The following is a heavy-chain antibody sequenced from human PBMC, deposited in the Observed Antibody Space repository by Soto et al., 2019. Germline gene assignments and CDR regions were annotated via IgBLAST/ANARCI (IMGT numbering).Heavy chain of an antibody. V-gene: IGHV3-64D*06. CDR1: GFTFSSYA. J-gene: IGHJ3*02. CDR2: ISSNGGGT. CDR3: VKDYMRSHYGPDAFDI. Sequence: PGGSLRLSCSASGFTFSSYAMHWVRQAPGKGLEYVSAISSNGGGTDYAYSGKGRCSISTYNSKNTLYLQMSMLRAEDTSVYYFVKDYMRSHYGPDAFDIWGQGTLVTVS. D-gene: IGHD4-17*01.